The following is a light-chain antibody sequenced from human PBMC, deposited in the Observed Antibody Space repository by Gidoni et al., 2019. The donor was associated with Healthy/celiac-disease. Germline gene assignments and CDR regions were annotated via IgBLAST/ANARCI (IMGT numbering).Light chain of an antibody. CDR2: LGS. CDR1: QSLLHSNGYNY. CDR3: MQALQTPWT. V-gene: IGKV2-28*01. Sequence: DIVMTQSPLSLPVTPGEPASISCRSSQSLLHSNGYNYLDWYLQKPWQSPQLLIYLGSNRASGVPDRCSGSGSGTDFTLKISRVEAEDVGVYYCMQALQTPWTFGQGTKLEIK. J-gene: IGKJ2*02.